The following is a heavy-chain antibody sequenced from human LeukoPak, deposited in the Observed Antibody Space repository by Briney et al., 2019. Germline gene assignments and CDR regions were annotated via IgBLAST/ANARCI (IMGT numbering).Heavy chain of an antibody. CDR1: GFTFSSYA. D-gene: IGHD6-6*01. V-gene: IGHV3-64*01. J-gene: IGHJ5*02. CDR3: TGSSSSANYFDP. Sequence: PGGSLRLSCAASGFTFSSYAMSWVRQAPGKGLEYVSTINNKGDFTYYVNSVKGRFTISRDNSKNTLYLQMGSLRADDMALYYCTGSSSSANYFDPWGQGTLVTVSS. CDR2: INNKGDFT.